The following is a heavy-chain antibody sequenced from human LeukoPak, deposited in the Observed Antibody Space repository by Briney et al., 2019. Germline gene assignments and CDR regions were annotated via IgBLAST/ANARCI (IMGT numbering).Heavy chain of an antibody. Sequence: PGRSLRLSCAASGFTFSSYAMHWVRQAPGKGLEWVAVISYDGSNKYYADSVKGRFTISRDNSKNTLYLQMNSLRAEDTAVYYCAKGDRPMWVVPAGDWFDPWGQGTLVTVSS. D-gene: IGHD2-2*01. CDR3: AKGDRPMWVVPAGDWFDP. CDR1: GFTFSSYA. J-gene: IGHJ5*02. CDR2: ISYDGSNK. V-gene: IGHV3-30-3*01.